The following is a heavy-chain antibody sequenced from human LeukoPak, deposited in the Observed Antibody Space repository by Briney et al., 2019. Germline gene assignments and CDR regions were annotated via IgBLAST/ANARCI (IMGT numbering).Heavy chain of an antibody. D-gene: IGHD3-10*01. J-gene: IGHJ4*02. Sequence: SCKASGYTFSSYGMHWVRQAPGKGLEWVAVISYDGSNKYYADSVKGRFTISRDNSKNTLYLQMNSLRAEDTAVYYCAKDPGIRGNSMVRGVIIRGTLDYWGQGTLVTVSS. CDR2: ISYDGSNK. CDR1: GYTFSSYG. CDR3: AKDPGIRGNSMVRGVIIRGTLDY. V-gene: IGHV3-30*18.